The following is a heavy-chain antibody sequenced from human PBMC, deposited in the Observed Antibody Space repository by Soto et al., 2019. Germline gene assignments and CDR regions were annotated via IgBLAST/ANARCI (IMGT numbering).Heavy chain of an antibody. CDR1: GFTFTSSA. CDR3: AAVPYGSGSYAAFDI. CDR2: IVVGSGNT. J-gene: IGHJ3*02. Sequence: GASVKVSCKASGFTFTSSAMQWVRQARGQRLEWIGWIVVGSGNTNYAQKFQERVTITRDMSTSTAYMELSSLRSEDTAVYYCAAVPYGSGSYAAFDIWGQGTMVTVSS. V-gene: IGHV1-58*02. D-gene: IGHD3-10*01.